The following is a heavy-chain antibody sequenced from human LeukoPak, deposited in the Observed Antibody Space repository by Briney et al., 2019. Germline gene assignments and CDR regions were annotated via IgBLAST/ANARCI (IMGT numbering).Heavy chain of an antibody. D-gene: IGHD5-12*01. J-gene: IGHJ4*02. Sequence: GGSLRLSCAASGITFSNYAMSWVRQAPGKGLEWVSIIGYRGGSIYYAYSVKGRFTISRDNSKNTLSLQMNGLRPEDTAVYYCARHGYGIDYWGQGTLVTVSS. CDR1: GITFSNYA. V-gene: IGHV3-23*01. CDR2: IGYRGGSI. CDR3: ARHGYGIDY.